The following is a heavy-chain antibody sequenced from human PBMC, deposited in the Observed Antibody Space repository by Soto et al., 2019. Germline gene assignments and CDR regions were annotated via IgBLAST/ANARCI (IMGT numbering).Heavy chain of an antibody. CDR2: IYYSGSA. Sequence: SEMRSVTGTVSAGSISSSSGYWVWLPQPPGKGLEWIGSIYYSGSAYYNPSLKSRVTISVDTSKNQFSLKLSSVTAADTAVYYCARPIAVAGTSAAFDIWGQGTLVPVSS. V-gene: IGHV4-39*01. CDR3: ARPIAVAGTSAAFDI. CDR1: AGSISSSSGY. J-gene: IGHJ3*02. D-gene: IGHD6-19*01.